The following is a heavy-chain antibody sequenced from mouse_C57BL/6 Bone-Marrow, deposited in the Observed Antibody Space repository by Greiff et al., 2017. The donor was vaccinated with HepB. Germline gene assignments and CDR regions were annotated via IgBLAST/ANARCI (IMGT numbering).Heavy chain of an antibody. Sequence: EVQGVESGGDLVKPGGSLKLSCAASGFTFSSYGMSWVRQTPDKRLEWVATISSGGSYTYYPDSVKGRFTISRDNAKNTLYLQMSSLKSEDTAMYYCARHVLLPWFAYWGQGTLVTVSA. CDR3: ARHVLLPWFAY. J-gene: IGHJ3*01. V-gene: IGHV5-6*01. D-gene: IGHD1-1*01. CDR1: GFTFSSYG. CDR2: ISSGGSYT.